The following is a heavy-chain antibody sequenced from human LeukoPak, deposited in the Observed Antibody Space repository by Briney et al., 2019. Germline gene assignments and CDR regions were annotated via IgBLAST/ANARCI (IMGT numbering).Heavy chain of an antibody. CDR3: AKDLAVAVAGMFDY. CDR2: ISGSGGST. D-gene: IGHD6-19*01. V-gene: IGHV3-23*01. J-gene: IGHJ4*02. CDR1: GFTFSSYA. Sequence: PGGSLRLSCAASGFTFSSYAMSWVRQALGKGLEWVSAISGSGGSTYYADSVKGRFTISRDNSKNTLYLQMNSLRAEDTAVYYCAKDLAVAVAGMFDYWGQGTLVTVSS.